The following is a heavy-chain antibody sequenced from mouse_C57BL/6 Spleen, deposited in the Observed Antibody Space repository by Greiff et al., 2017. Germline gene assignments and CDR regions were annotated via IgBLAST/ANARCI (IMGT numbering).Heavy chain of an antibody. CDR3: ARRTAAGYAMDY. CDR1: GYTFTSYG. CDR2: IYPRSGNT. V-gene: IGHV1-81*01. Sequence: VQLQESGAELARPGASVKLSCKASGYTFTSYGISWVKQRTGQGLEWIGEIYPRSGNTYYNEKFKGKATLTADKSSSTAYMELRSLTSEDSAVYFCARRTAAGYAMDYWGQGTSVTVSS. J-gene: IGHJ4*01.